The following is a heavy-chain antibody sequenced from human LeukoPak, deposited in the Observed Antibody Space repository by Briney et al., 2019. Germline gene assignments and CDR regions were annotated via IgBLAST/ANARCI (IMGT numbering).Heavy chain of an antibody. J-gene: IGHJ5*01. CDR1: RFTLSSYL. V-gene: IGHV3-74*01. CDR3: AQNYDFWSGYES. D-gene: IGHD3-3*01. CDR2: INSDGGRI. Sequence: GGSLRLSCTAPRFTLSSYLLHSVPQAPRKRLMWVSRINSDGGRINYADSVKGRFTISRDNAKNTLYLQMNSLRAEDTAVYSCAQNYDFWSGYESWGQGTLVTVSS.